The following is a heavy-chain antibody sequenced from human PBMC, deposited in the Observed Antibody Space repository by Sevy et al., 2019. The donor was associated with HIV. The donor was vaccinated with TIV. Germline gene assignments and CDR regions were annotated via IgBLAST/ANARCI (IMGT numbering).Heavy chain of an antibody. CDR3: ARGPLRYCTSTSCYEGDYYYYGMDV. V-gene: IGHV3-33*01. Sequence: GGSLRLSCAASGFTFSNYGIHWVRQPPGKGLEWVAVIWSDGNKKYYADSVKGRFTISRDNSKNTLFLQMNGLRADDTAVYYCARGPLRYCTSTSCYEGDYYYYGMDVWGQGTTVTVSS. D-gene: IGHD2-2*01. CDR1: GFTFSNYG. CDR2: IWSDGNKK. J-gene: IGHJ6*02.